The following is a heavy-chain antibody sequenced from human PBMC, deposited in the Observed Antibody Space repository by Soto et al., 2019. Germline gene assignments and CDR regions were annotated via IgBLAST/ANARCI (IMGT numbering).Heavy chain of an antibody. Sequence: EVQLVESGGGLVKPGGSLRLSCAASGFTFTNAWMNWVRQAPGKGLESIGRIKSKTDGGTTDYPAPVKGRFIISRDDSNNTLFLQMSSLEIEDTAVYDCVTDFFVWGQGTLVTVFS. J-gene: IGHJ4*02. CDR2: IKSKTDGGTT. CDR1: GFTFTNAW. CDR3: VTDFFV. V-gene: IGHV3-15*01.